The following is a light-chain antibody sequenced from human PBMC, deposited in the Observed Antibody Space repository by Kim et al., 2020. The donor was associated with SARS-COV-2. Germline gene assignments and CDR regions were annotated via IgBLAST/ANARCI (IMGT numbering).Light chain of an antibody. CDR3: QQRRDWPLT. Sequence: LSPGESATLSCRASEDIMSYLAWYQQRTGQAPRLLIYDASNRATGIPARFSGSGSGTDFTLTISSLEPEDFAVYYCQQRRDWPLTFGGGTKVDIK. CDR1: EDIMSY. J-gene: IGKJ4*01. CDR2: DAS. V-gene: IGKV3-11*01.